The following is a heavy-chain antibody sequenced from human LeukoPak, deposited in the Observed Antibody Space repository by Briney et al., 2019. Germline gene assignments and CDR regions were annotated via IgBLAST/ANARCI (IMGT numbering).Heavy chain of an antibody. CDR3: ARGRLIFDY. Sequence: PSETLSLTCTVSGGSISSDYWSWIRQPPGKGLEWIGYMYNSGSTNYNPSLKSRVTISVDMSKNQFSLRMSSVTAADTAVYHCARGRLIFDYWGQGTLVTVSS. J-gene: IGHJ4*02. V-gene: IGHV4-59*01. CDR2: MYNSGST. CDR1: GGSISSDY. D-gene: IGHD2-8*01.